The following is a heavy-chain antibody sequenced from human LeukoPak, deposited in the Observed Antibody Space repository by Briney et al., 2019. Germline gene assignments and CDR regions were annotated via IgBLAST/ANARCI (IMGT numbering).Heavy chain of an antibody. CDR2: IYPGDSDT. CDR1: GYRFTSYW. Sequence: GESLKISCKGSGYRFTSYWIGWVRQMPGKGLEWVGIIYPGDSDTRYSPSFHGQVIISADKSISTAYLQWSSLKASDTAMYYCVRLPYCGGDCYIDYWGQGTLVTVSS. V-gene: IGHV5-51*01. J-gene: IGHJ4*02. D-gene: IGHD2-21*01. CDR3: VRLPYCGGDCYIDY.